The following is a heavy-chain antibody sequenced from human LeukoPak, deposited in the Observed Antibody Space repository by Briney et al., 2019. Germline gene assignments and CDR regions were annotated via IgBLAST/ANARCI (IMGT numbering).Heavy chain of an antibody. Sequence: SETLSLTCTVSGGSISSYYWSWIRQPPGKGLEWIGYIYYSGSTNYDPSLKSRVTISVDTSKNQFSLKLSSVTAADTAVYYCARGGYYYDSSGYPGAFDIWGQGTMVTVSS. D-gene: IGHD3-22*01. J-gene: IGHJ3*02. V-gene: IGHV4-59*01. CDR3: ARGGYYYDSSGYPGAFDI. CDR1: GGSISSYY. CDR2: IYYSGST.